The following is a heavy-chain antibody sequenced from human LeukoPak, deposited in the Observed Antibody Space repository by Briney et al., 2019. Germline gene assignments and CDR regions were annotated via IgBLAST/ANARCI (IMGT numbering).Heavy chain of an antibody. D-gene: IGHD3-10*01. CDR3: ARDRVLGSGSSDY. CDR2: IRGDGGDT. J-gene: IGHJ4*02. CDR1: GLPFGDYW. V-gene: IGHV3-74*01. Sequence: EGSLRLSCAASGLPFGDYWMHWVRQAPGKGLVWVSRIRGDGGDTSYADSVKGRFTVSRDNAKNTLYLQMNSLRAEDTAVYFCARDRVLGSGSSDYWGQGTLVTVSS.